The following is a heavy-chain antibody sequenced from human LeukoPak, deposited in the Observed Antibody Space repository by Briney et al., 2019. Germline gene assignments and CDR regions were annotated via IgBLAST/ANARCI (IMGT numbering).Heavy chain of an antibody. V-gene: IGHV3-21*01. CDR3: ARTGEGWFGELLYWFDP. CDR2: ISSSSSFI. Sequence: PGGSLRLSCAASGFTFINYNMNWVRQAPGKGLEWVSSISSSSSFIYYADSVKGRFTISRDNAKNSLYLQMSSLRAEDTAVYYCARTGEGWFGELLYWFDPWGQGTLVTVSS. J-gene: IGHJ5*02. D-gene: IGHD3-10*01. CDR1: GFTFINYN.